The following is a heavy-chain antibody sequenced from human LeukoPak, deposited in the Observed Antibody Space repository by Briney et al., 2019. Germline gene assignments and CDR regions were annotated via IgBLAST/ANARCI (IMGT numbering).Heavy chain of an antibody. CDR2: ISSSSSYI. Sequence: GGTLRLSCAASGFTLSNYAMNWVRQAPGKGLEWVSSISSSSSYIYYADSVKGRFTISRDNAKNSPYLQMNSLRAEDTAVYYCAREQNWNFDYWGQGTLVTVSS. J-gene: IGHJ4*02. CDR3: AREQNWNFDY. D-gene: IGHD1-1*01. V-gene: IGHV3-21*01. CDR1: GFTLSNYA.